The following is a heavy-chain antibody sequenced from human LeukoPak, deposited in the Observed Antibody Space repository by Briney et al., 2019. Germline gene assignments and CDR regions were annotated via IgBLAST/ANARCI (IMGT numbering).Heavy chain of an antibody. Sequence: PSQTLSLTCTVSGGSISSGDYYWSWIRQPPGKGLEWIRYIYYSGSTYYNPSLKSRVTISVDTSKNQFSLKLSSVTAADTAVYYCARDGSYDSMNDAFDIWGQGTMVTVSS. CDR1: GGSISSGDYY. J-gene: IGHJ3*02. CDR3: ARDGSYDSMNDAFDI. V-gene: IGHV4-30-4*01. D-gene: IGHD3-22*01. CDR2: IYYSGST.